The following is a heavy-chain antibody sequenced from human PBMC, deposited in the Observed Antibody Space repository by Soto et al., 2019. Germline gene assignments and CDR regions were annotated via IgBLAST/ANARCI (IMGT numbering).Heavy chain of an antibody. D-gene: IGHD2-15*01. J-gene: IGHJ6*02. CDR3: ARAGAAPYYYYGMDV. Sequence: QVQLVQSGAEVRKPGASVKVSCKASGYTFSTSGMSWLRQAPGQGLEWMGWISTYNGDTNDAPKFQERVTMTSDASTSRVYMELRSLRSDDTAVYYCARAGAAPYYYYGMDVWGQGTRVPVSS. CDR1: GYTFSTSG. V-gene: IGHV1-18*01. CDR2: ISTYNGDT.